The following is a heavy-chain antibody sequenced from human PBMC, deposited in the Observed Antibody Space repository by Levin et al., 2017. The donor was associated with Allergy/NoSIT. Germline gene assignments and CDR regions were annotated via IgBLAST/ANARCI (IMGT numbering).Heavy chain of an antibody. V-gene: IGHV3-9*01. Sequence: SLKISCAASGFTFDDYAMHWVRQAPGKGLEWVSGISWNSGSIGYADSVKGRFTISRDNAKNSLYLQVNSLRTEDTALYYCARDNIGLPDAFDIWGQATMVIVSS. CDR3: ARDNIGLPDAFDI. J-gene: IGHJ3*02. CDR2: ISWNSGSI. D-gene: IGHD3-10*01. CDR1: GFTFDDYA.